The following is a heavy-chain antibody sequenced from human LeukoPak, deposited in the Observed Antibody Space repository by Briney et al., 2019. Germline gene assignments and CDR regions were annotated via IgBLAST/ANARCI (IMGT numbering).Heavy chain of an antibody. D-gene: IGHD1-26*01. V-gene: IGHV3-48*04. CDR3: ARDQSGHIAGGTDAFEI. J-gene: IGHJ3*02. CDR2: ISGRSSII. Sequence: PGGSLRLSYAASGFTFSSYSMSWVRQAPGKGPEWVSYISGRSSIIYYADSVKGRFTISRDNAKNSLYLQMTGLRAEDTAVYYCARDQSGHIAGGTDAFEIWGQGTMVTVSS. CDR1: GFTFSSYS.